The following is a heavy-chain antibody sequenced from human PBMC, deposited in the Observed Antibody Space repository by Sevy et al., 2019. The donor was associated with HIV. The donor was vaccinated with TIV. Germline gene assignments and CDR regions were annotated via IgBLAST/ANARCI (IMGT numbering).Heavy chain of an antibody. CDR1: GGTFSSYG. D-gene: IGHD6-19*01. V-gene: IGHV1-69*13. Sequence: ASVKVSCKASGGTFSSYGISWVRQAPGQGLEWMGGIIPILGTVNYAQKFQGRVTITADEFTKTAYMELSSLRSEDTAVYYCARGGGNGWYYFDYWGQEPLVTVSS. CDR3: ARGGGNGWYYFDY. CDR2: IIPILGTV. J-gene: IGHJ4*02.